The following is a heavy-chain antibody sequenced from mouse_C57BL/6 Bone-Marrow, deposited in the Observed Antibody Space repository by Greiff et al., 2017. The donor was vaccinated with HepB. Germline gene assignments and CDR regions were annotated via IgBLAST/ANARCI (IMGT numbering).Heavy chain of an antibody. D-gene: IGHD2-4*01. CDR2: IYPRDGST. J-gene: IGHJ4*01. CDR3: ARRAFYDDYDGPYAMDY. CDR1: GYTFTSYD. Sequence: VKLMESGPELVKPGASVKLSCKASGYTFTSYDINWVKQRPGQGLEWIGWIYPRDGSTKYNEKFKGKATLTVDTSSSTAYMELHSLTSEDSAVYFCARRAFYDDYDGPYAMDYWGQGTSGTVAS. V-gene: IGHV1-85*01.